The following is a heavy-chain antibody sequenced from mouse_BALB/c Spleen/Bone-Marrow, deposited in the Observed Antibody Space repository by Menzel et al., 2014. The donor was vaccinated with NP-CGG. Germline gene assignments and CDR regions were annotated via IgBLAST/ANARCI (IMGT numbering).Heavy chain of an antibody. CDR2: INPYNDGT. J-gene: IGHJ2*01. D-gene: IGHD1-1*01. V-gene: IGHV1-14*01. CDR3: ARQDYGNGSFDY. CDR1: GYTFTSYI. Sequence: VQLQQSGPELVKPGASVKMSCKASGYTFTSYIMHWVKRKPGQGLEWIGYINPYNDGTKNNEKFKGEATLTSDKSSSTAYMELNRLTSEDSAVYYCARQDYGNGSFDYWGQGTTLTVSS.